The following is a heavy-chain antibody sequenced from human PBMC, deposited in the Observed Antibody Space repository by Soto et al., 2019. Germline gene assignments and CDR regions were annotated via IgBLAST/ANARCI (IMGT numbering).Heavy chain of an antibody. J-gene: IGHJ5*02. CDR3: AKGDTLHGSGSYYRGPNWFDP. D-gene: IGHD3-10*01. Sequence: PGGSLRLSCAASGFTFSSYAMSWVRQAPGKGLEWVSAISGSGGSTYYADSVKGRFTISRDNSKNTLYLQMNSLRAEDTAVYYCAKGDTLHGSGSYYRGPNWFDPWGQGTTVTVSS. V-gene: IGHV3-23*01. CDR2: ISGSGGST. CDR1: GFTFSSYA.